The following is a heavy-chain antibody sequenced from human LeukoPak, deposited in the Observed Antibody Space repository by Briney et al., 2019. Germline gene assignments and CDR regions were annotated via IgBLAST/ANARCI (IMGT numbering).Heavy chain of an antibody. Sequence: GRSLRLSCAASGFTVSSNYMSWVRQAPGKGLEWVSVIYSGGSTYYADSVKGRFTISRDNSKNTLYLQMNSLRAEDTAVYYCAGRRLLRNAFDIWGQGTMVTVSS. CDR1: GFTVSSNY. D-gene: IGHD2-15*01. V-gene: IGHV3-66*01. CDR2: IYSGGST. J-gene: IGHJ3*02. CDR3: AGRRLLRNAFDI.